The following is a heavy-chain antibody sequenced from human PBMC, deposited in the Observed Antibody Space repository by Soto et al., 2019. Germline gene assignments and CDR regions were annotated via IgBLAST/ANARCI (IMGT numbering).Heavy chain of an antibody. CDR3: ARDADYYDSSEDYYYYGMDV. CDR1: GGTFSSYA. J-gene: IGHJ6*02. D-gene: IGHD3-22*01. Sequence: SVKVSCKASGGTFSSYAISWVRQAPGQGLEWMGGIIPIFGTANYAQKFQGRVTITADESTSTAYMELSSLRSEDTAVYYCARDADYYDSSEDYYYYGMDVWGQGTTVTVSS. CDR2: IIPIFGTA. V-gene: IGHV1-69*13.